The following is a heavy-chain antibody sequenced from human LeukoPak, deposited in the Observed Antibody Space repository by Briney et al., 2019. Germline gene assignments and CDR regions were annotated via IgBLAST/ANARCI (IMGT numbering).Heavy chain of an antibody. J-gene: IGHJ4*02. Sequence: SETLSLTCDVYGGSFSGYYWSWIRQPPEKGLEWIGEINHSGSTNYNPSLKSRVTISVDTSKNQFSLKLSSVTAADTAVYYCARGGIAVPFDYWGQGTLVTVSS. CDR2: INHSGST. V-gene: IGHV4-34*01. CDR1: GGSFSGYY. CDR3: ARGGIAVPFDY. D-gene: IGHD6-19*01.